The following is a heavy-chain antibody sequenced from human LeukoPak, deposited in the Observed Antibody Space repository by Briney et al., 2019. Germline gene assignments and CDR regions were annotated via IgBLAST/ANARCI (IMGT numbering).Heavy chain of an antibody. D-gene: IGHD1-14*01. CDR3: ARVYRETGNDAFES. J-gene: IGHJ3*02. V-gene: IGHV4-59*01. CDR1: GGSISSYY. CDR2: IYYSGST. Sequence: PSETLSLTCTVSGGSISSYYWSWIRQPPGKGLGWIGYIYYSGSTNYNPSLKRRVTISVDTSKNQYSQKLSSVTAADTAVYYCARVYRETGNDAFESWGQGTMVTVSS.